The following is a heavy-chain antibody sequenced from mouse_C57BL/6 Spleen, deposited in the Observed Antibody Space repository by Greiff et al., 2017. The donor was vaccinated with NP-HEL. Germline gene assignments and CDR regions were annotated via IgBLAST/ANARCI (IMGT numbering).Heavy chain of an antibody. CDR2: LDPSDSYT. Sequence: QVQLQQPGAELVMPGASVKLSCKASGYTFTSYWMHWVKQRPGQGLEWIGELDPSDSYTNYNQKFKGKSTLTVDKSSSTAYMQLSSLTSEDSAVYYCARERPTIVTLDYWGQGTTRTVSS. J-gene: IGHJ2*01. D-gene: IGHD2-5*01. CDR3: ARERPTIVTLDY. CDR1: GYTFTSYW. V-gene: IGHV1-69*01.